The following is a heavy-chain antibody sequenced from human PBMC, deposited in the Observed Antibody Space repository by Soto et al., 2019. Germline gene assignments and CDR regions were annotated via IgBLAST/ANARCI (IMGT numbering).Heavy chain of an antibody. V-gene: IGHV3-23*01. Sequence: EVQLLESGGGLVQPGGSLRLSCAASGFTFSSYAMSWVRQAPGKGLEWVSGISGSGGSTYYADSVKGRFTISGDNPKNALYLQMNSLRAEDTAVYYCAKDRRSGLDYGGPFDYWGQGTLVTVSS. D-gene: IGHD4-17*01. CDR3: AKDRRSGLDYGGPFDY. CDR1: GFTFSSYA. CDR2: ISGSGGST. J-gene: IGHJ4*02.